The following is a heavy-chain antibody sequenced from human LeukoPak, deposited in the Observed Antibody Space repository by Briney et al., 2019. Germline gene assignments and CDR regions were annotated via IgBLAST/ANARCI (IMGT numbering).Heavy chain of an antibody. D-gene: IGHD3-22*01. Sequence: GASVKVSCKASGYTFTGYSMHWVRQAPGQGLEWMRWINPNSGGTNYAQKFQGRVTMTRDTSISTAYMELSRLRSDDTAVYYCARVQYYYDSSGYWAHWGQGTLVTVSS. CDR1: GYTFTGYS. V-gene: IGHV1-2*02. J-gene: IGHJ4*02. CDR2: INPNSGGT. CDR3: ARVQYYYDSSGYWAH.